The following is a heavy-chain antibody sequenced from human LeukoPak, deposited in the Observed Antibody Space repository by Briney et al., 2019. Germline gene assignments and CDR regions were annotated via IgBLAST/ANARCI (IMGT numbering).Heavy chain of an antibody. CDR2: INHSGST. Sequence: SETLSLTCAVYGGSFSGYYWSWIRQPPGKGLEWIGEINHSGSTNYNPSLKSRVTISVDTSKNQFSLKLSSVTAADTAVYYCASQYYYDSSGYLYWGQGTLVTVSS. V-gene: IGHV4-34*01. CDR3: ASQYYYDSSGYLY. CDR1: GGSFSGYY. D-gene: IGHD3-22*01. J-gene: IGHJ4*02.